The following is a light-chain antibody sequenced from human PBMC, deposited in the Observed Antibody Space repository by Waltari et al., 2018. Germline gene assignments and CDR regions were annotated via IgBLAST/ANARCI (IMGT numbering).Light chain of an antibody. V-gene: IGKV2-28*01. Sequence: DIVMTQSPLSLPVTPGEPASISCRSSQSLLHRNGYTYLDWYLQKPGQSPQLLIYLGSNRASGVPDRFSGSGSGTDFTLKISAVEAEDVGVYYCMQALQTPPAFGGGTKVEIK. CDR1: QSLLHRNGYTY. CDR2: LGS. J-gene: IGKJ4*01. CDR3: MQALQTPPA.